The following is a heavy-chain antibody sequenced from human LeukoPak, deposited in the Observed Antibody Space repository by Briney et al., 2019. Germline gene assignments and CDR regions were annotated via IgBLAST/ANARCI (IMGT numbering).Heavy chain of an antibody. D-gene: IGHD1-26*01. Sequence: GGSLRLSCEASGFTFSSYGMTWVRQAPGKGLEWFSYISSSETTKYYADSVKGRFTISRDNAKNSLYLQMDSLRAEDRAVYYCARDRVGANTWGYFDYWGQGTPVTVSS. J-gene: IGHJ4*02. CDR1: GFTFSSYG. CDR3: ARDRVGANTWGYFDY. V-gene: IGHV3-48*03. CDR2: ISSSETTK.